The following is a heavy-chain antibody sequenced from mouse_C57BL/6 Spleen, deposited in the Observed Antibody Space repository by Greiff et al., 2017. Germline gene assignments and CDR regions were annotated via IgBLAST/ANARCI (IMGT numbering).Heavy chain of an antibody. V-gene: IGHV1-7*01. CDR2: INPSSGYT. D-gene: IGHD1-1*01. J-gene: IGHJ2*01. Sequence: QVQLQQSGAELVKPGASVKLSCTASGYTFTSYWMHWVKQRPGQGLEWIGYINPSSGYTKYNQKFKDKATLTADKSSSTAYMQLSSLTSEDSAVYYCACDPYYYGSNYFGDWGQGTTLTVSS. CDR1: GYTFTSYW. CDR3: ACDPYYYGSNYFGD.